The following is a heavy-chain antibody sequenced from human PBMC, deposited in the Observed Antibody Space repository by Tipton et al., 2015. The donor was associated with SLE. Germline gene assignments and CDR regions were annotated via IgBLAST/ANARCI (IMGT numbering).Heavy chain of an antibody. V-gene: IGHV3-21*03. CDR2: ISGTATDI. CDR1: GFPFSSQT. CDR3: VRGAFRLDF. Sequence: SLRLSCATSGFPFSSQTFIWVRQAPGKGLECVSSISGTATDINYAESVKGRFFISRDNARNSVYLQMDGLRPEDTGLYFCVRGAFRLDFWGRGTMVTVSS. D-gene: IGHD3-3*01. J-gene: IGHJ3*01.